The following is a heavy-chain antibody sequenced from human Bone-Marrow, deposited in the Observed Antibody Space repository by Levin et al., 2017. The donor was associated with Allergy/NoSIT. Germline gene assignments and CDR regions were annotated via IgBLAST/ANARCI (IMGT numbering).Heavy chain of an antibody. V-gene: IGHV4-34*01. D-gene: IGHD1-1*01. CDR3: ARGGEVPSQYYLDY. Sequence: SQTLSLTCAVNGESFSGYFWTWIRQSPGRGLEWIGQINFNGITTYNPSLTSRVILSVDPTKKQFSLKLNYLTAADTAVYFCARGGEVPSQYYLDYWGQGTLVTVS. CDR1: GESFSGYF. J-gene: IGHJ4*02. CDR2: INFNGIT.